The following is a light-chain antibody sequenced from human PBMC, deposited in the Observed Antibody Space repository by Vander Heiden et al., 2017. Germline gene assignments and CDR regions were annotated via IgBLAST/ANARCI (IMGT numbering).Light chain of an antibody. CDR2: WAS. CDR3: HRNESNPPWT. CDR1: QSVVYSSNNKNY. V-gene: IGKV4-1*01. Sequence: DTVWTQSPDSLAVTLGERATINGKASQSVVYSSNNKNYLAWYKQKPGQPPKLLIYWASTREAGVPDRFSGSRCGRHFTLTIGCRPEEDVAVYYCHRNESNPPWTFGQGTKVEIK. J-gene: IGKJ1*01.